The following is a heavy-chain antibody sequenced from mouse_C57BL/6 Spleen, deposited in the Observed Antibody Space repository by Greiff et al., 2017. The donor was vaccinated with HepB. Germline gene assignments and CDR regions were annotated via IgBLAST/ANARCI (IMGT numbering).Heavy chain of an antibody. CDR1: GFTFSSYA. CDR3: ARDSSGYVGDY. Sequence: EVQLQESGGGLVKPGGSLKLSCAASGFTFSSYAMSWVRQTPEKRLEWVATISDGGSYTYYPDNVKGRFTISRDNAKNNLYLQMSHLKSEDTAMYYCARDSSGYVGDYWGQGTTLTVSS. V-gene: IGHV5-4*01. D-gene: IGHD3-2*02. CDR2: ISDGGSYT. J-gene: IGHJ2*01.